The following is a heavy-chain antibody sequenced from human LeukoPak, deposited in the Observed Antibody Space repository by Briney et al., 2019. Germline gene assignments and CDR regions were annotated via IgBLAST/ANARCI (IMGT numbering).Heavy chain of an antibody. Sequence: PGGSLRLSCAASGFTFGSYSMNWVRQAPGKGLEWVSSISSSSSYIYYADSVKGRFTISRDNAKNSLYLQMNSLRAEDTAVYYCAPRIYYYDSSGYYTHNYNWFDPWGQGTLVTVSS. CDR1: GFTFGSYS. D-gene: IGHD3-22*01. V-gene: IGHV3-21*01. CDR2: ISSSSSYI. J-gene: IGHJ5*02. CDR3: APRIYYYDSSGYYTHNYNWFDP.